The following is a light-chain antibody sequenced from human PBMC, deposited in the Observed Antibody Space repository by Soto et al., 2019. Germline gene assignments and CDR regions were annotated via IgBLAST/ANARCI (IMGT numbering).Light chain of an antibody. Sequence: DIVMTQSPDSLAVSLGERATINCKSSQNVLYSSDNKNYLAWYQQKPGQPPKLLIYWASTRESGVPDRFSGSGSRTDSTLTISSLQAEDVAVYYCQQYYSTPLTSGGGTKVEMK. V-gene: IGKV4-1*01. J-gene: IGKJ4*01. CDR2: WAS. CDR1: QNVLYSSDNKNY. CDR3: QQYYSTPLT.